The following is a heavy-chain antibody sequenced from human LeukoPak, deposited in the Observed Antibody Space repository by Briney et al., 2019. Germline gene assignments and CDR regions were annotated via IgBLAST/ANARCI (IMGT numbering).Heavy chain of an antibody. CDR2: INTNTGNP. V-gene: IGHV7-4-1*02. J-gene: IGHJ5*02. Sequence: ASVKVSCRASGYTFTSYVMNWVRQAPGQGLEWMGWINTNTGNPTYAQGFTGRFVFSLDTSVSTAYLQISSLKAEDSAVYYCARSTGFRIRSGWYETWGQGTLVTVSS. D-gene: IGHD6-13*01. CDR3: ARSTGFRIRSGWYET. CDR1: GYTFTSYV.